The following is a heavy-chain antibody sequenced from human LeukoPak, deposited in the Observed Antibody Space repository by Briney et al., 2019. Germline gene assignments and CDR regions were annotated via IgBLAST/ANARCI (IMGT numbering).Heavy chain of an antibody. CDR3: ARDAQYYYDSSGYYYYYYYYMDV. CDR2: ISSSSSYI. CDR1: GFTFSSYS. V-gene: IGHV3-21*01. Sequence: GGSLRLSCAASGFTFSSYSMNWVRQAPGKVLEWVSSISSSSSYIYYADSVKGRFTISRDNAKNSLYLQMNSLRAEDTAVYYCARDAQYYYDSSGYYYYYYYYMDVWGKGTTVTVSS. D-gene: IGHD3-22*01. J-gene: IGHJ6*03.